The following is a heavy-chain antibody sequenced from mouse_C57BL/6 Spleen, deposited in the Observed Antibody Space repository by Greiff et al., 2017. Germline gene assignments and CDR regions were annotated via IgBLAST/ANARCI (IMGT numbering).Heavy chain of an antibody. J-gene: IGHJ2*01. D-gene: IGHD4-1*01. V-gene: IGHV5-17*01. Sequence: EVQLVESGGGLVKPGGSLKLSCAASGFTFSDYGMHWVRQAPEKGLVWVAYISSGSSTIYYADTVKGRFTISRDNAKNTLFLQMTSLRSKDTAMYYCARDPLTENYFDYWGQGTTLTVSS. CDR3: ARDPLTENYFDY. CDR2: ISSGSSTI. CDR1: GFTFSDYG.